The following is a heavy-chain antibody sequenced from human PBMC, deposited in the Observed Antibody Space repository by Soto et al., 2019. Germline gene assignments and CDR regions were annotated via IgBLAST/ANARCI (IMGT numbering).Heavy chain of an antibody. Sequence: EVQLVESGGGAVRPGGSLRLSCAASGFPFDDYGMSWVRQAPGKGLEWVSGINRHGGSTGYADSVKGRFTISRDNAKYSLHLHMNSLRAEDTAFYYCARTPGYYGDFFDYWGQGTLVTVSA. J-gene: IGHJ4*02. V-gene: IGHV3-20*04. CDR2: INRHGGST. CDR3: ARTPGYYGDFFDY. CDR1: GFPFDDYG. D-gene: IGHD4-17*01.